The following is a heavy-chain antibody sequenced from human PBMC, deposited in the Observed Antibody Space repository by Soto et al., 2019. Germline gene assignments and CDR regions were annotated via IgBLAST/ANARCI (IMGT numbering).Heavy chain of an antibody. CDR2: ISFDGVIR. CDR3: TREPVTTKWFFDN. J-gene: IGHJ4*02. V-gene: IGHV3-30*14. CDR1: GLTFSAYS. Sequence: QVQVTESGGGVVQPGGSLRLSCTTSGLTFSAYSMHWFRQAPGKGLEWVAVISFDGVIRNYADSVKGRFTISRDNSRNTLDLQMSSLRLEDTALYYCTREPVTTKWFFDNWGQGIVVVVSS. D-gene: IGHD2-8*01.